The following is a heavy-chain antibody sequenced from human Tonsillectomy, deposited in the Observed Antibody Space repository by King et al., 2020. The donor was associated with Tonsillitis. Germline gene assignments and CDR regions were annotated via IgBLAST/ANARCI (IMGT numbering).Heavy chain of an antibody. CDR2: IRGSGGST. Sequence: VQLVESGGGLVQPGGSLRLSCAASGFTFSSSAMSWVRQAPGKGLEWVSTIRGSGGSTYYADSVKGRFTISRDNSKNTLYLQMNSLRAEATAVYYCAKDAGSIQLWHFDYWGQGTLVTVSS. D-gene: IGHD5-18*01. J-gene: IGHJ4*02. V-gene: IGHV3-23*04. CDR3: AKDAGSIQLWHFDY. CDR1: GFTFSSSA.